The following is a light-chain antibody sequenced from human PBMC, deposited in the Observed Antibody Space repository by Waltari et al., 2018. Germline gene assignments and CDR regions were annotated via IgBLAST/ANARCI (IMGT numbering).Light chain of an antibody. Sequence: QTVVTQEPSFSVSPGGTVTLTCGLRSGSVSTTYYPSWYQQTPGQAPRPLIYSTTTRPSGVPDRISGSILGNKAALTITGAQADDESDYYCVLYMGGGILFGGGTKLTVL. J-gene: IGLJ3*02. CDR1: SGSVSTTYY. V-gene: IGLV8-61*01. CDR2: STT. CDR3: VLYMGGGIL.